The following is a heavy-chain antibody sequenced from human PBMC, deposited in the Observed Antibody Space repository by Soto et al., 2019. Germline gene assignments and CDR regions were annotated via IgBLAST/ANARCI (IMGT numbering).Heavy chain of an antibody. CDR2: IWYDGSNK. V-gene: IGHV3-33*01. J-gene: IGHJ4*02. D-gene: IGHD2-2*01. Sequence: QVQLVESGGGVVQPGRSLRLSCAASGFTFSSYGMHWVRQAPGKGLEWVAVIWYDGSNKYYADSVKGRFTISRDNSKNTLYLQMNSLRAEDTAVYYCARDSRSYCSSTSCQRDYWGQGTLVTVSS. CDR1: GFTFSSYG. CDR3: ARDSRSYCSSTSCQRDY.